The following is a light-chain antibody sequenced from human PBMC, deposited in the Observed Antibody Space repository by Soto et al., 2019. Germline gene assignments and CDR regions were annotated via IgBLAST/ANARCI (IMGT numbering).Light chain of an antibody. J-gene: IGKJ1*01. Sequence: EIVLTQSPGTLSLSPGERATLSCSASQSVSSSYLAWYQQKPGQAPRLLIYAASSRATGIPDRFSGSGSGTDFTLTISRLEPEDFAVYYCQQYGSSSWTFGQGTTVEIK. CDR2: AAS. CDR3: QQYGSSSWT. CDR1: QSVSSSY. V-gene: IGKV3-20*01.